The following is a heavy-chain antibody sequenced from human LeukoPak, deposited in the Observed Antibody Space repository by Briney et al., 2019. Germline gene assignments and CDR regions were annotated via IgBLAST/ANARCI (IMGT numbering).Heavy chain of an antibody. Sequence: GGSLRLSCAASGFTFSTYWMSWVRQAPGKGLEWVANIKEDGSEKYYADSVRGRFTISRDNSQNSLFLQMNSLRAEDTAVYFYARAAEVWLVMVGPFDIWGQGTMVTVSS. CDR1: GFTFSTYW. V-gene: IGHV3-7*01. CDR3: ARAAEVWLVMVGPFDI. D-gene: IGHD6-19*01. J-gene: IGHJ3*02. CDR2: IKEDGSEK.